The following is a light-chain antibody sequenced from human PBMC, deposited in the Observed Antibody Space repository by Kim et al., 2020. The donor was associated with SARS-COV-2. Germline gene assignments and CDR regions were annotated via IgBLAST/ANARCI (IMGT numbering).Light chain of an antibody. CDR3: CSYVV. V-gene: IGLV2-23*02. J-gene: IGLJ2*01. CDR2: EVS. Sequence: VFGSPGKSITIAGAETSSDVGSYNLVSWYQQHPGKAPKLMIYEVSKRPSGVSNRFSGSKSGNTASLTISGLQAEDEADYYCCSYVVFGGGTQLTVL. CDR1: SSDVGSYNL.